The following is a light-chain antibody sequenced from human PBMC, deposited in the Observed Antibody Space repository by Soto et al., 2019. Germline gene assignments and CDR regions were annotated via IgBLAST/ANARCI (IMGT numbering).Light chain of an antibody. J-gene: IGKJ2*01. CDR3: QHYASSPPSST. Sequence: EIVLTQSPGTLSLSPGERATLSCRASQTLTSNYLAWYQQKPGQAPRLLIHGASRRATGIPDRFSGSGSGTDFTLTISRPWPADFAVYYCQHYASSPPSSTFGQGTKLEIK. V-gene: IGKV3-20*01. CDR2: GAS. CDR1: QTLTSNY.